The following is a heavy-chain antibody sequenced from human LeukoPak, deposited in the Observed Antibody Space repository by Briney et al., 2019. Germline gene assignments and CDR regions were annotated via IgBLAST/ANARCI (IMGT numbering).Heavy chain of an antibody. CDR2: IRYDGSNK. V-gene: IGHV3-30*02. CDR1: GFTFSSYG. Sequence: GGSLRPSCAASGFTFSSYGMHWVRQAPGKGLEWVAVIRYDGSNKYYADSVKGRFTISRDNSKNTLYLQMNSLRAEDTAVYYCAKDSGFYCTSPRCSDPDYWGQGTLVTVSS. CDR3: AKDSGFYCTSPRCSDPDY. D-gene: IGHD2-2*01. J-gene: IGHJ4*02.